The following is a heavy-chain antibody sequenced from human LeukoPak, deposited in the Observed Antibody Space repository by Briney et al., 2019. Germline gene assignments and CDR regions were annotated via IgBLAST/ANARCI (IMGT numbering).Heavy chain of an antibody. CDR1: GIDLSTSS. CDR2: ISSSKNYI. CDR3: ARVGYSYATGYRPFDY. Sequence: PGGSLRLSCAASGIDLSTSSMNWVRQAPGKGLEWVSSISSSKNYIYYADSVKGRFTISRDNAKNSLYLQMNSLRAEDTAVYYCARVGYSYATGYRPFDYWGQGTLVTVSS. D-gene: IGHD5-18*01. V-gene: IGHV3-21*01. J-gene: IGHJ4*02.